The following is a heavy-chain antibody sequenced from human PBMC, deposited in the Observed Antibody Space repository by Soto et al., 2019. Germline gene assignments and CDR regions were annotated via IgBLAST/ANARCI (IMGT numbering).Heavy chain of an antibody. CDR1: GGSISSSSYY. Sequence: QLQLQESGPGLVKPSETLSLTCTVSGGSISSSSYYWGWIRQPPGKGLEWIGSIYYSGSTYYNPSLKGRVTISVDTSKNQFSLKLSSVTAADTAVYYCARLEKGAFDYWGQGTLVTVSS. J-gene: IGHJ4*02. CDR2: IYYSGST. CDR3: ARLEKGAFDY. V-gene: IGHV4-39*01.